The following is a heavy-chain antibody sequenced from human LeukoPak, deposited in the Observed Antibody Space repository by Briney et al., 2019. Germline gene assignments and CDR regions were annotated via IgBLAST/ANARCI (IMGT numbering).Heavy chain of an antibody. V-gene: IGHV3-7*03. D-gene: IGHD5-18*01. Sequence: GGSLRLSCEASGLTVSNHWMSWVRQAPGKGLEWVANIREERGQEYYVDSVKGRFTISKNSAKNSLYLRMNTLRVEDTAMYYCASLDTAKQPLTNHWGQGTLVTVSS. J-gene: IGHJ5*02. CDR1: GLTVSNHW. CDR3: ASLDTAKQPLTNH. CDR2: IREERGQE.